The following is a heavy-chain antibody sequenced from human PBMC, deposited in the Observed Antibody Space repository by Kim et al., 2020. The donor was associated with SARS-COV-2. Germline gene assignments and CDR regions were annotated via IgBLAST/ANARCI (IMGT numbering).Heavy chain of an antibody. CDR2: ISAYNGNT. D-gene: IGHD6-19*01. J-gene: IGHJ6*01. Sequence: ASVKVSCKASGYTFTSYGISWVRQAPGQGLEWMGWISAYNGNTNYAQKLQGRVTMTTDTSTSTAYMELRSLRSDDTAVYYCARDREAVAGYYYYYYGMDVWGQGTTVTVSS. V-gene: IGHV1-18*01. CDR1: GYTFTSYG. CDR3: ARDREAVAGYYYYYYGMDV.